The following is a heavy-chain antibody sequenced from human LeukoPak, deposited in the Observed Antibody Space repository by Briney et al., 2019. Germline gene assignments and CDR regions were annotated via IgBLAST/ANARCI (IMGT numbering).Heavy chain of an antibody. CDR2: MNPNSGNT. CDR3: ARGRDPIVGATPDY. J-gene: IGHJ4*02. CDR1: GYTFTSYD. V-gene: IGHV1-8*01. D-gene: IGHD1-26*01. Sequence: ASVKVSCKASGYTFTSYDINWVRQATGQGLEWMGWMNPNSGNTNYAQKLQGRVTMTTDTSTSTAYMELRSLRSDDTAVYYCARGRDPIVGATPDYWGQGTLVTVSS.